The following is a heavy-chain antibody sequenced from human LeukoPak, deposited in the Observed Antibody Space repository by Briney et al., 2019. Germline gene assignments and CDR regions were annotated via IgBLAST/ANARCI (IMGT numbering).Heavy chain of an antibody. Sequence: ASVKVSCKASGYTFSTYDLIWVRQTTGQGLEWMGWMNPNSGNTGYAQKFQGRVTMTRNTSISTAYMELSSLRSEDTAVYYCARAIFGVAWFDPWGQETLVTVSS. CDR3: ARAIFGVAWFDP. V-gene: IGHV1-8*01. J-gene: IGHJ5*02. CDR2: MNPNSGNT. D-gene: IGHD3-3*02. CDR1: GYTFSTYD.